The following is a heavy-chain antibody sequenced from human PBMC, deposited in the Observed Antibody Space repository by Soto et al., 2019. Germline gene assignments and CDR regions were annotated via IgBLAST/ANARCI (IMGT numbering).Heavy chain of an antibody. J-gene: IGHJ6*01. CDR1: GGSISSGDYY. V-gene: IGHV4-30-4*01. Sequence: SETLSLTCTVSGGSISSGDYYWIWIRQPPGKGLEWIGYIYYSGSTYYNPSLKSRVTISVDTSKNQFSLKLSSVTAADTAVYYCARDLRGFWSGVYGKDVWGQGTTVTVSS. CDR2: IYYSGST. D-gene: IGHD3-3*01. CDR3: ARDLRGFWSGVYGKDV.